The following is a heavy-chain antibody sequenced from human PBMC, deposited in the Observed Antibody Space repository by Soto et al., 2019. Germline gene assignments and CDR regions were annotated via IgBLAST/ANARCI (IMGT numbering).Heavy chain of an antibody. CDR3: ARVHSLGVVINRRALPYGMDV. V-gene: IGHV4-34*01. Sequence: SETLSLTCAVYGGSFSGYYWSWIRQPPGKGLEWIGEINHSGSTNYNPSLKSRVTISVDTSKNQFSLKLSSVTAADTAVYYCARVHSLGVVINRRALPYGMDVWGQGTTVTVSS. D-gene: IGHD3-3*01. J-gene: IGHJ6*02. CDR2: INHSGST. CDR1: GGSFSGYY.